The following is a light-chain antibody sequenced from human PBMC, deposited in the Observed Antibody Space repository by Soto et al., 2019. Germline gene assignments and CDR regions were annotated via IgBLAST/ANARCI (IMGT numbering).Light chain of an antibody. CDR3: HQTYSILWT. CDR2: GAS. V-gene: IGKV1-39*01. CDR1: QSISSS. Sequence: DIRMTQSPTSLSAFVGDRVTITCRASQSISSSLNWYQQKPGKAPNLLIYGASSLQGGVPSRFSGSGSGTFFTLTISSLQPEDSATYFCHQTYSILWTVGQGTKVEIK. J-gene: IGKJ1*01.